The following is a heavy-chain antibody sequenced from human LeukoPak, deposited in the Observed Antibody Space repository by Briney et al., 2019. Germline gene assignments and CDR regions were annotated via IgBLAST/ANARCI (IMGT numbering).Heavy chain of an antibody. CDR2: IYFSGST. CDR3: AASSYDSSGPHGS. V-gene: IGHV4-39*01. CDR1: GDSISPSSYY. D-gene: IGHD3-22*01. J-gene: IGHJ1*01. Sequence: SETLSLTCTVSGDSISPSSYYWGWIRQPPGKGLDWIGSIYFSGSTYYNPSLKSQVTIPMDTSKNQFSLKLSSVTAADTAFYYCAASSYDSSGPHGSWGQGILVTVSS.